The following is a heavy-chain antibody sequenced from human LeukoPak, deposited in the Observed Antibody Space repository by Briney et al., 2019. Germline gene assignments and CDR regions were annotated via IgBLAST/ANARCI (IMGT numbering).Heavy chain of an antibody. D-gene: IGHD6-19*01. CDR3: AREPSAVAGLDY. CDR1: GXTFTTYW. V-gene: IGHV3-74*01. CDR2: LNGDGSRT. J-gene: IGHJ4*02. Sequence: GGSLRLSCAASGXTFTTYWMHWVRQAPGRGLVWVSRLNGDGSRTAYADSVKGRFTISRDNAKNTLDLQMNTLRAEDTGVYYCAREPSAVAGLDYWGQGILVTVSS.